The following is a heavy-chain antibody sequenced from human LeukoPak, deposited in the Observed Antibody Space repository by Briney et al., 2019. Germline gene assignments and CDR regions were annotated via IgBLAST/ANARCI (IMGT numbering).Heavy chain of an antibody. CDR1: GFTFGKYW. J-gene: IGHJ6*02. Sequence: SGGSLRLSCVASGFTFGKYWMNWARQAPGKGLEWVASINHNGNVNYYVDSVKGRFTISRDNAKNSLYLQMSNLRAEDTAVYFCVRGGGLDVWGQGATVTVSS. D-gene: IGHD3-16*01. V-gene: IGHV3-7*03. CDR3: VRGGGLDV. CDR2: INHNGNVN.